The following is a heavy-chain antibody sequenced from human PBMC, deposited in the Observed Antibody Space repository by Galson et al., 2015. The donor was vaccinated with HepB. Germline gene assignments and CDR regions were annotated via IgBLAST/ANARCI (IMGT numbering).Heavy chain of an antibody. V-gene: IGHV3-74*01. Sequence: SLKLSCAASGFTFSDYWMHWVRHAPGRGLLWVSYISADGTRTKYADSVKGRFTISRDNAKNTVYLQMNSLRAEDTAVYYCAREFAFGCGSYSNWGQGGLVTVSS. CDR3: AREFAFGCGSYSN. CDR2: ISADGTRT. D-gene: IGHD6-19*01. CDR1: GFTFSDYW. J-gene: IGHJ4*02.